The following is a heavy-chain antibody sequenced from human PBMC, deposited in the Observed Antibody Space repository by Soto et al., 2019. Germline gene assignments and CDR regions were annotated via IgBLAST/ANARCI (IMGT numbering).Heavy chain of an antibody. J-gene: IGHJ4*02. CDR3: AREWSHSLPAFDY. Sequence: QVQLVESGGGVVQPGRSLRLSCAASGFTFSSYAMHWVRQAPGKGLEWVAVISYDGSNKYYADSVKGRFTISRDNSKNTLYLQMNSLRAEDTAVYYCAREWSHSLPAFDYWGQGTLVTVSS. CDR2: ISYDGSNK. V-gene: IGHV3-30-3*01. CDR1: GFTFSSYA. D-gene: IGHD2-15*01.